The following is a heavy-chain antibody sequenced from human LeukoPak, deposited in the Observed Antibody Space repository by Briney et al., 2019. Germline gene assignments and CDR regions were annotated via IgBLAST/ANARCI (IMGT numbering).Heavy chain of an antibody. CDR3: ARGFYDFWSGYFSPAYYYMDV. Sequence: GGSLRLSCAASGFTFSSNSMNWVRQAPGKGLEWVSSISSSSSYIYYADSVKGRFTISRDNAKNSLYLQMNSLRAEDTAVYYCARGFYDFWSGYFSPAYYYMDVWGKGTTVTVSS. V-gene: IGHV3-21*01. CDR1: GFTFSSNS. D-gene: IGHD3-3*01. J-gene: IGHJ6*03. CDR2: ISSSSSYI.